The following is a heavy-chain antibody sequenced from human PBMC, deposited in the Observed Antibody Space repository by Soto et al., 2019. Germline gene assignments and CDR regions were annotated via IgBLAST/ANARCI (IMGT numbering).Heavy chain of an antibody. V-gene: IGHV4-31*03. J-gene: IGHJ6*02. Sequence: SETLSLTCTVSGGSISSGGYYWSWIRQHPGKGLEWIGYIYYSGSTYYNPSLKSRVTISVDTSKNQFSLKLSSVTAADTAVYYCARGIRRSGSHYKPFTYYYGMDVWGQGTTVTVSS. CDR1: GGSISSGGYY. CDR2: IYYSGST. D-gene: IGHD3-10*01. CDR3: ARGIRRSGSHYKPFTYYYGMDV.